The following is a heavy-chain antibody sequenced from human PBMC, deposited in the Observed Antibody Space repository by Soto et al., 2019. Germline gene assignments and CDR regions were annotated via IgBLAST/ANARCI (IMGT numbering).Heavy chain of an antibody. V-gene: IGHV3-21*01. J-gene: IGHJ5*02. Sequence: GGSLRLSCAASGFTFSSYSMNWVRQAPGKGLEWVSSISSSSSYIYYADSVKGRFTISRDNAKNSLYLQMNSLRAEDTAVYYCARDIVRFKNWFDPWGQGTLVTVSS. CDR3: ARDIVRFKNWFDP. D-gene: IGHD3-3*01. CDR1: GFTFSSYS. CDR2: ISSSSSYI.